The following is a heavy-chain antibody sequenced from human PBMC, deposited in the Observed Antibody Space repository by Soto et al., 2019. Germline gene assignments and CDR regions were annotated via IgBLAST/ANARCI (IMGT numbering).Heavy chain of an antibody. CDR2: IIPVFGIA. D-gene: IGHD3-22*01. Sequence: SVKVSCKASGVTFSSSAISWVRQAPGQGLEWMGGIIPVFGIANYAQKFQGRVSITADESTSTAHMELSSLTSEDTAVYYCAREWENVIVVPGLFDPWGQGTLVTVSS. CDR3: AREWENVIVVPGLFDP. J-gene: IGHJ5*02. CDR1: GVTFSSSA. V-gene: IGHV1-69*13.